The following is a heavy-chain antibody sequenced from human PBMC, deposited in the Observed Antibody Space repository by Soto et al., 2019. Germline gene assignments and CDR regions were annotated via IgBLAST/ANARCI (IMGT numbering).Heavy chain of an antibody. V-gene: IGHV4-4*02. CDR2: INHSGTT. CDR1: GDSTRIRYW. D-gene: IGHD3-10*01. CDR3: ARGGHYYYGMDV. Sequence: SETLSLTCGVSGDSTRIRYWWTWLRRRPGRGLEWIGEINHSGTTNYNPSLKSRVTISVDTSKNQFSLKLSSVTAADTAVYYCARGGHYYYGMDVWGQGTTVTVSS. J-gene: IGHJ6*02.